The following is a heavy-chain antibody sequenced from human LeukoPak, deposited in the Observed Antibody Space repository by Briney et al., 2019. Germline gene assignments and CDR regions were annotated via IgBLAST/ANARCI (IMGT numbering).Heavy chain of an antibody. V-gene: IGHV3-30*07. J-gene: IGHJ5*02. CDR2: ISYDGSNK. Sequence: PGRSLRLSCAASRFTLSTYAMHWVRQAPGKGLEWVALISYDGSNKYYADSVKGRFTISRDNSKNTLYLQMNSLRAEDTAVYYCAKPLVKYWFDPWGQGTLVTVSS. D-gene: IGHD2-2*01. CDR1: RFTLSTYA. CDR3: AKPLVKYWFDP.